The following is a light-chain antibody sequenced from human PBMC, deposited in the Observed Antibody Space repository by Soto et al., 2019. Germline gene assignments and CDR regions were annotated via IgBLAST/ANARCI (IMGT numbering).Light chain of an antibody. CDR2: AAS. J-gene: IGKJ5*01. CDR1: QGISSY. CDR3: QQLNSYPFT. V-gene: IGKV1-9*01. Sequence: DIQLTQSPSFLSASVGDRVTITCRASQGISSYLAWYQHKPGKAPKLLIYAASTLQSGVPSRFSGSGSGTEFTLTISSLQPEDFATYYCQQLNSYPFTFGQGTRL.